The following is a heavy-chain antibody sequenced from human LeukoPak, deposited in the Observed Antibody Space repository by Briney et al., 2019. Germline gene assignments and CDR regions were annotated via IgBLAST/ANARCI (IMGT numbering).Heavy chain of an antibody. CDR3: ARSLIRSTGWYDY. D-gene: IGHD6-19*01. J-gene: IGHJ4*02. CDR1: GFTFSSYA. V-gene: IGHV3-30*04. CDR2: ISYDGSNK. Sequence: GGSLRLSCAASGFTFSSYAMHWVRQAPGKGLEWVAVISYDGSNKYYADSVKGRFTISRDNSKNTLYLQMNSLRAEDAAVYYCARSLIRSTGWYDYWGQGTLVTVSS.